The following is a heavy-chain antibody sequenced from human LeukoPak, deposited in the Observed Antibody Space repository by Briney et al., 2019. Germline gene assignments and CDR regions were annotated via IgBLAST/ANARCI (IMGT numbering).Heavy chain of an antibody. D-gene: IGHD3-22*01. CDR1: SGSISSTTYY. CDR3: ARHLNYYDGSAYYFNAFDI. V-gene: IGHV4-39*01. Sequence: SETLSLTCSVSSGSISSTTYYWGWIRQPPGKGLEWIGSIYFSGSTYYNLSLKSRVTISVDTSKEQFSLKLSSVTAADTALYYCARHLNYYDGSAYYFNAFDIWGQGTMVTVSS. J-gene: IGHJ3*02. CDR2: IYFSGST.